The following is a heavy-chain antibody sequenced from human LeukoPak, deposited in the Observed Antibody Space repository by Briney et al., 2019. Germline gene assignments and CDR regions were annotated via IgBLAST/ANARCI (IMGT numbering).Heavy chain of an antibody. D-gene: IGHD6-19*01. J-gene: IGHJ4*02. CDR2: ISWNSGSI. CDR3: AKGWQWLALDY. Sequence: GGSLRLSCAASGFTFDDYAMHCVRQAPGKGLEWVSGISWNSGSIGYADSVKGRFTISRDNAKSSLYLQMNSLRAEDTALYYCAKGWQWLALDYWGQGTLVTVSS. V-gene: IGHV3-9*01. CDR1: GFTFDDYA.